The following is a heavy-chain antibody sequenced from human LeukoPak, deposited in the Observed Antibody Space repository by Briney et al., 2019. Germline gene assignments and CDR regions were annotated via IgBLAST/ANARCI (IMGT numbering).Heavy chain of an antibody. Sequence: SETLSLTCTVSGGSISSYYWSWIRQPAGEGLEWIGRIYTSGSTNYNPSLKSRVTMSVDTSKNQFSLKLSSVTAADTAVYYCARGVATTQFGGAFDIWGQGTMVTVSS. CDR1: GGSISSYY. J-gene: IGHJ3*02. V-gene: IGHV4-4*07. CDR2: IYTSGST. CDR3: ARGVATTQFGGAFDI. D-gene: IGHD5-12*01.